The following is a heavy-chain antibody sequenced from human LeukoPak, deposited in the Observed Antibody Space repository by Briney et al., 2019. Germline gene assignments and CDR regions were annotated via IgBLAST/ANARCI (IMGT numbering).Heavy chain of an antibody. V-gene: IGHV3-48*03. CDR1: GFTFSSYE. D-gene: IGHD5-24*01. J-gene: IGHJ4*02. Sequence: QPGGSLRLSCAASGFTFSSYEMNWVRQAPGKGLEWVSYISSSGGTIYYADSVKGRFTISRDNAKNSLYLQMNSLRAEDTAVYYCARRDGYNEGAWTLDYWGQGTLDTVSS. CDR2: ISSSGGTI. CDR3: ARRDGYNEGAWTLDY.